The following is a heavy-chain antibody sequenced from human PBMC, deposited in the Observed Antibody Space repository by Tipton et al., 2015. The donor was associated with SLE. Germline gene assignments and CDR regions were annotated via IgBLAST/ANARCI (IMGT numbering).Heavy chain of an antibody. J-gene: IGHJ4*02. V-gene: IGHV4-39*07. CDR2: ISYSGST. CDR1: GGSISSSNYY. CDR3: AGGVATSNY. Sequence: GLVKPSETLSLTCSVSGGSISSSNYYWGWIRQPPGKGLEWIGSISYSGSTYDNPSLKSRVTISADMSKNQFSLTLNSVTAADTAVYYCAGGVATSNYWGQGTLVTVSS. D-gene: IGHD5-12*01.